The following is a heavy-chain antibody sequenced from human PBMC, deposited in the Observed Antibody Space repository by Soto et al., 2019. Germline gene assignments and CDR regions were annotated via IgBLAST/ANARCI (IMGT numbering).Heavy chain of an antibody. Sequence: SETLSLTCAVSDGSISSGGYSWSWIRQPPGKGLEWIGYIYHSGSTYYNPSLKSRVTISVDRSKNQFSLKLSSVTAADTAVYYCARVRAPKAYCGGDCYFRFDPWGQGTLVTAPQ. CDR2: IYHSGST. D-gene: IGHD2-21*02. V-gene: IGHV4-30-2*01. CDR1: DGSISSGGYS. CDR3: ARVRAPKAYCGGDCYFRFDP. J-gene: IGHJ5*02.